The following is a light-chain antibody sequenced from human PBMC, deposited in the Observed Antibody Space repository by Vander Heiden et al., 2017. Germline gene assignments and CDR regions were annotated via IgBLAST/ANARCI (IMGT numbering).Light chain of an antibody. J-gene: IGKJ2*01. CDR2: FAS. CDR1: QSLLHSNGNNY. V-gene: IGKV2-28*01. CDR3: IQSLHTPYT. Sequence: EIVMTKTPRSLYVITGEPSSIYCRSSQSLLHSNGNNYFDWYLQKPGQSPQLLIYFASNRASGVPDRFSGSGSGTDFTLKISRVEPEDVAVYYCIQSLHTPYTFGQGTKLEIK.